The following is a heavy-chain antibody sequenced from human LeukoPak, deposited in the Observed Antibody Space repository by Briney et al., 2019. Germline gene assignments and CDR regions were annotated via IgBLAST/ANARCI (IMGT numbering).Heavy chain of an antibody. V-gene: IGHV3-30*02. D-gene: IGHD3-10*02. CDR1: GFTFSGSG. CDR2: IRYDGSNK. CDR3: AREGFIFGELLS. Sequence: PGGSLRLSCGASGFTFSGSGISWVRQAPGKGLEWVAFIRYDGSNKYYADSVKGRFTISRDNSKNTLYLQMNSLRAEDTAVYYCAREGFIFGELLSWGQGTLVTVSS. J-gene: IGHJ5*02.